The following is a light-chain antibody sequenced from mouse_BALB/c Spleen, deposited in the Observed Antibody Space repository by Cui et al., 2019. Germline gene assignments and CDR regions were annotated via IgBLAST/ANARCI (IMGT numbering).Light chain of an antibody. V-gene: IGKV4-55*01. CDR2: DTS. J-gene: IGKJ1*01. CDR1: SSVSY. CDR3: QQWSSYPRT. Sequence: QIVLTPSPAIMSASPGEKATITCSASSSVSYMYWYQQKPGSSPRLLIYDTSNLASGVPVRFSGSGSGTSYSLTISRMEAEDAATYYCQQWSSYPRTFGGGTKLEIK.